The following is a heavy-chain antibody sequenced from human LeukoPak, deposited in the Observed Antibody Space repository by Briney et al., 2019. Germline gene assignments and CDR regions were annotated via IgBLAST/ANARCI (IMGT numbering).Heavy chain of an antibody. V-gene: IGHV4-4*07. D-gene: IGHD1-26*01. Sequence: SETLSLTCTVSGGSISSYYWSWIRQPAGKGLEWIGRIYTSGSTNYNPSLKSRVTMSVDTSKNQFSLKLSSVTAADTAVYYCARENRNSGSGRLVDYWGQGTLVTVSS. J-gene: IGHJ4*02. CDR1: GGSISSYY. CDR3: ARENRNSGSGRLVDY. CDR2: IYTSGST.